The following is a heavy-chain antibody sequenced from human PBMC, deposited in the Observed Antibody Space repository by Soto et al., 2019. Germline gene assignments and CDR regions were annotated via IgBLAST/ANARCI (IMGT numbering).Heavy chain of an antibody. V-gene: IGHV3-30*18. CDR1: GFTFHRYG. J-gene: IGHJ6*03. CDR3: AKELVAAAGLYYYYMDV. CDR2: ISYDGSNK. D-gene: IGHD6-25*01. Sequence: SRRLYCPASGFTFHRYGLHWVRQAPGKGLEWVEVISYDGSNKYYADSVKGRFTISRDNSKNTLYLQMNSLRAEDTAVYYCAKELVAAAGLYYYYMDVWGKGTTVTVS.